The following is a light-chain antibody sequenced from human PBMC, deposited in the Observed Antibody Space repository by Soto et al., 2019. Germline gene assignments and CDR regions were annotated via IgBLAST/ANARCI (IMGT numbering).Light chain of an antibody. CDR3: QQLNRFPRT. Sequence: DIKLTQSPSFLSASVGDRVTITCRASQDISSYLAWYQQRPGKVPRFLTHSASTLQSGVPSRFSATGSGTTCTLTISSLQPEDIATYYCQQLNRFPRTFGQGTKVEV. CDR2: SAS. V-gene: IGKV1-9*01. J-gene: IGKJ1*01. CDR1: QDISSY.